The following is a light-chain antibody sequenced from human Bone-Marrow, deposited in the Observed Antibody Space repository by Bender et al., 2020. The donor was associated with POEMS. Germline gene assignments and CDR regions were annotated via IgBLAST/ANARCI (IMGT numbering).Light chain of an antibody. CDR1: SSDVGNYNL. Sequence: QSALTQPASVSGSPGQSITISCTGTSSDVGNYNLVSWYQQHPGKVPKVIIYEVNKRPSGVSNRFSGSKSGNTASLTISGLQAEDEADYYCCSYARSSTYVFGSGTEVTV. CDR2: EVN. J-gene: IGLJ1*01. V-gene: IGLV2-23*02. CDR3: CSYARSSTYV.